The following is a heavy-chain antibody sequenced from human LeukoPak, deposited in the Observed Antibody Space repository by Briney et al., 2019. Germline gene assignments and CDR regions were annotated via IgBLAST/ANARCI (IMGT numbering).Heavy chain of an antibody. J-gene: IGHJ5*02. Sequence: KPSETLSLTCAVYGGSFSGHYWSWIRQPPGKGLEWIGEINHSGSTNYNPSLKSRVTISVDTSKNRFSLKLSSVTAADTAVYYCARYCGGDCYNGVLNWFDPWGQGTLVTVSS. CDR3: ARYCGGDCYNGVLNWFDP. V-gene: IGHV4-34*01. CDR1: GGSFSGHY. D-gene: IGHD2-21*02. CDR2: INHSGST.